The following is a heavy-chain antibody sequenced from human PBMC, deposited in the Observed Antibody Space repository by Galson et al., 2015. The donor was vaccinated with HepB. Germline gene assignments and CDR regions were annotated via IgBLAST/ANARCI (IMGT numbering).Heavy chain of an antibody. CDR1: GFTFSSYS. D-gene: IGHD3-22*01. Sequence: SLRLSCAASGFTFSSYSMNWVRQAPGKGLEWVSSISSSSSYIYYADSVKGRFTISRDNAKNSLYLQMNSLRAEDTAVYYCASLDDSSGYHYVERGFDYWGQGTLVTVSS. CDR2: ISSSSSYI. V-gene: IGHV3-21*01. J-gene: IGHJ4*02. CDR3: ASLDDSSGYHYVERGFDY.